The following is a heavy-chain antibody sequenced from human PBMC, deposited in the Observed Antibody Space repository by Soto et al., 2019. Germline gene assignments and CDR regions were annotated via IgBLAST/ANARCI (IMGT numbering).Heavy chain of an antibody. CDR2: IYHSGST. CDR1: GGSISSSNW. Sequence: TLSLTCAVSGGSISSSNWWSWVRQPPGKGLEWIGEIYHSGSTNYNPSLKSRVTISVDKSKNQFSLKLSSVTAADTAVYYCARTGYDFWSGYPNFDYWGQGTLVTVS. V-gene: IGHV4-4*02. J-gene: IGHJ4*02. D-gene: IGHD3-3*01. CDR3: ARTGYDFWSGYPNFDY.